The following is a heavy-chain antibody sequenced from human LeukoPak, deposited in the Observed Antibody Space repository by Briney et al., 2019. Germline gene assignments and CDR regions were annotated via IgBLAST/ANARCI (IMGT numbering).Heavy chain of an antibody. Sequence: ETLSLTCTVSGGSISSSSYYWGWIRQPPGKGLEWIGSIYYSGSTYYNPSFKSRVTISVDTSKNQFSLKLSSVTAADTAVYYCARGIGTFSAFDIWGQGTMVTVSS. CDR3: ARGIGTFSAFDI. CDR1: GGSISSSSYY. J-gene: IGHJ3*02. CDR2: IYYSGST. D-gene: IGHD1-1*01. V-gene: IGHV4-39*01.